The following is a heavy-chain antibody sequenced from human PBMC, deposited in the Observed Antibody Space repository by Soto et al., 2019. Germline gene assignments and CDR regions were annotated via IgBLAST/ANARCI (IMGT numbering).Heavy chain of an antibody. D-gene: IGHD3-22*01. V-gene: IGHV3-23*01. J-gene: IGHJ3*02. CDR1: GFTFRSYA. CDR3: AKGPWNYDSTGYYSSAFDI. Sequence: GGSLSLSCAASGFTFRSYAMSWVRQAPGKGLEWVSAISGNGGNTYYADSVKGRFTISRDNSKNTLFLQINSLRAEDTAIYYCAKGPWNYDSTGYYSSAFDIWGQGTMVTVSS. CDR2: ISGNGGNT.